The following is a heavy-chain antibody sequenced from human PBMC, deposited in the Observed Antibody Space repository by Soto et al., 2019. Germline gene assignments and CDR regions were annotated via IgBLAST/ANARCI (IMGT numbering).Heavy chain of an antibody. D-gene: IGHD6-19*01. CDR3: VRDGSGNLYLNWFDP. CDR2: ISSHSSTL. CDR1: GFTFSSYS. Sequence: GGSLRFSCAASGFTFSSYSMNWFRQAPGKGLEWISYISSHSSTLHYADSVKGRFTISRDNVGNSLYLQMNSLRDEDTAVYYCVRDGSGNLYLNWFDPWGQGTLVTVSS. J-gene: IGHJ5*02. V-gene: IGHV3-48*02.